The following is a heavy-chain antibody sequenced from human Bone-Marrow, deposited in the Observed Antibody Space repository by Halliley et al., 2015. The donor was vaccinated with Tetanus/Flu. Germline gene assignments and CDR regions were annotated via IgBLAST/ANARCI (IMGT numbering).Heavy chain of an antibody. CDR3: ARSDCGSAVSLHG. CDR2: ISHSGNT. V-gene: IGHV4-59*01. D-gene: IGHD2-21*01. J-gene: IGHJ4*02. CDR1: GGSIRSYY. Sequence: TLSLTCTVSGGSIRSYYWSWIRQPPGKGLEWIGYISHSGNTNYKPSLKSRVTISMDTSKNRFSLKVSSVTAADTAVYYCARSDCGSAVSLHGWGQGTLVTVSS.